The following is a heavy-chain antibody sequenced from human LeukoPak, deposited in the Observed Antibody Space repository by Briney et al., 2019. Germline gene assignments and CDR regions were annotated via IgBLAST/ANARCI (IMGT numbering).Heavy chain of an antibody. CDR3: AMHLTSYYYYGMDV. CDR2: ISGGGGRT. CDR1: GFTFNNYA. Sequence: GGSLRLSCAASGFTFNNYAMTWVRQAPGKGLEWVSTISGGGGRTYYADSVKGRFTISRDNSKNTLYLQMNSLRAEDTAVYYCAMHLTSYYYYGMDVWGQGTTVTVSS. V-gene: IGHV3-23*01. J-gene: IGHJ6*02.